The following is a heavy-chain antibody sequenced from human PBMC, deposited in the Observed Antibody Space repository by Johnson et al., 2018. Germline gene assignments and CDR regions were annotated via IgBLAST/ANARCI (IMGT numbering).Heavy chain of an antibody. V-gene: IGHV3-73*02. CDR3: TSEGH. J-gene: IGHJ1*01. Sequence: EVQLLETGGGLVQPGGSLKLSCAASGFTFSGSAMHWVRQASGKGLEWIGRIRSKAYSYATAYAASVKGRFTISSDDSKNTAYLQMNSRKTEDTAVYYCTSEGHWGQGTLVTVSS. CDR2: IRSKAYSYAT. CDR1: GFTFSGSA.